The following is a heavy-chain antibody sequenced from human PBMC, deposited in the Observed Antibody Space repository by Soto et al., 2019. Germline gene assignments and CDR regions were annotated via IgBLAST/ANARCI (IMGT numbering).Heavy chain of an antibody. CDR1: GFTFSHPW. J-gene: IGHJ4*02. D-gene: IGHD2-15*01. V-gene: IGHV3-15*07. CDR2: IKTKASGETT. CDR3: TTGLYNSGGVDH. Sequence: EVQLVESGGGLVKPGESLRLSCAASGFTFSHPWMNWVRQAPGKGLEWVGLIKTKASGETTVYPAPVTDRFTISRDDSKSMLYLQMNSLKTEDTAVYYCTTGLYNSGGVDHWGQGTLVTVSS.